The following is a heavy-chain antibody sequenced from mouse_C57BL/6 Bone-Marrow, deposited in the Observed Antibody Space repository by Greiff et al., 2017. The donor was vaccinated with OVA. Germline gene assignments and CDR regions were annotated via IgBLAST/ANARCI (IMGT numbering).Heavy chain of an antibody. V-gene: IGHV5-4*01. Sequence: EVQGVESGGGLVKPGGSLKLSCAASGFTFSSYAMSWVRQTPEKRLEWVATISDGGSYTYYTDNVKGRFTIARDNAKNNLYLQMSQLKSEDTAMYYCARDWDARGFDYWGQGTTRTVSS. CDR2: ISDGGSYT. D-gene: IGHD4-1*01. CDR1: GFTFSSYA. J-gene: IGHJ2*01. CDR3: ARDWDARGFDY.